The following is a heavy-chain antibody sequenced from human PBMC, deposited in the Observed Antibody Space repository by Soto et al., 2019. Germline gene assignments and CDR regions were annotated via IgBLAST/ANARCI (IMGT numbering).Heavy chain of an antibody. CDR3: ERGDYYDIHVY. Sequence: QVQLVQSGAEVKKPGASVKVSCKASGYTFTGYAIHWVRQAPGQRLEWMGWINGGNGNTKYSQKFQGRVTITRDTSASTAYMELRSLRSEDTAVYSCERGDYYDIHVYWGQGTLVTVSS. D-gene: IGHD3-22*01. V-gene: IGHV1-3*01. CDR1: GYTFTGYA. CDR2: INGGNGNT. J-gene: IGHJ4*02.